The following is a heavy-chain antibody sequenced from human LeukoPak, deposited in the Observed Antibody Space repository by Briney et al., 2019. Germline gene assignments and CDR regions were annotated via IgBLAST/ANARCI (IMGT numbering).Heavy chain of an antibody. D-gene: IGHD6-19*01. CDR3: AKGAGPPWFDP. V-gene: IGHV4-39*07. CDR2: IYYSGST. J-gene: IGHJ5*02. Sequence: SETLSLTCTVSGGSISSSIYYWGWVRQSPGTGLEWIGSIYYSGSTYYNPSLKSRVTISVDTSKNQFSLKLSSVTAADTAVYYCAKGAGPPWFDPWGQGTLVTVSS. CDR1: GGSISSSIYY.